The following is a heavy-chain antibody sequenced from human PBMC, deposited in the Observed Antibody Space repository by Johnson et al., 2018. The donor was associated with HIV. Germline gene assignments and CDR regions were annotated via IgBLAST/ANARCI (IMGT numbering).Heavy chain of an antibody. V-gene: IGHV3-30*04. CDR2: ISYDGSNK. Sequence: QVQLVESGGGVVQPGGSLRLSCAASGFTFSSYAMHWVRQAPGKGLEWVAVISYDGSNKYYADSVKGRFTISRENSKNTLFLQMNSLRAEDTAVYYCAKELGESEKEEWPSDYYDFGRDYPGQDSRGVVGIFDIWGHGTMVTVSS. D-gene: IGHD3-3*01. CDR3: AKELGESEKEEWPSDYYDFGRDYPGQDSRGVVGIFDI. J-gene: IGHJ3*02. CDR1: GFTFSSYA.